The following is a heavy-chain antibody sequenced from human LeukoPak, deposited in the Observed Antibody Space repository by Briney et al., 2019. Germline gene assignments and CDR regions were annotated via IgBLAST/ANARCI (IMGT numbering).Heavy chain of an antibody. Sequence: SETLSLTCTVSGGSISSYYWTWIRQPAGKGLEWIGRIYTSGSTNYSPSLKSRVTMSVDTSKNEFSLKLSSVTAADTAVYYCARDPSGTYNFDYWGQGTLVSVSS. CDR1: GGSISSYY. CDR3: ARDPSGTYNFDY. CDR2: IYTSGST. V-gene: IGHV4-4*07. D-gene: IGHD2-2*02. J-gene: IGHJ4*02.